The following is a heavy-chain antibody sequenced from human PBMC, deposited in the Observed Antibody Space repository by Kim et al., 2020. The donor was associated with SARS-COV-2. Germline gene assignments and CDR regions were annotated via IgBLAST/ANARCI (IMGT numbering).Heavy chain of an antibody. D-gene: IGHD4-17*01. V-gene: IGHV3-23*01. CDR3: AKDFYGDSTPFDY. CDR1: GFTFSSYA. CDR2: ISGSGGST. Sequence: GGSLRLSCAASGFTFSSYAMSWVRQAPGKGLEWVSAISGSGGSTYYADSVKGRFTISRDNSKNTPYLQMNSLRAEDTAVYYWAKDFYGDSTPFDYWGQGTLVTVSS. J-gene: IGHJ4*02.